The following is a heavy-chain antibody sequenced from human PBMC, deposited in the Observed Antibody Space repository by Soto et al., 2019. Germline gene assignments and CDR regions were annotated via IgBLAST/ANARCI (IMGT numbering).Heavy chain of an antibody. J-gene: IGHJ6*02. CDR1: EFTFSSYA. V-gene: IGHV3-30-3*01. D-gene: IGHD4-4*01. CDR2: ISYDGGDK. Sequence: GGSLRLSCSASEFTFSSYALHWVRQAPGKGLEWVAGISYDGGDKFYGDSVRGRFTISRDSSKTTVFLQMNSLRPEDTAAYYCASVKPDYSNPRGPFFFYGMDVWGQGTTVTVSS. CDR3: ASVKPDYSNPRGPFFFYGMDV.